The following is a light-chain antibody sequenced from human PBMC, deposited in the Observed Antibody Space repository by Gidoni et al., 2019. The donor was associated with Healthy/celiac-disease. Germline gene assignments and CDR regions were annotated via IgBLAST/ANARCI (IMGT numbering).Light chain of an antibody. J-gene: IGKJ5*01. V-gene: IGKV3-11*01. CDR2: DAS. CDR3: QQRSNWPPSIT. CDR1: QSVSSY. Sequence: EIVLTQSPATLSSSPGERATLSCRASQSVSSYLAWYQQKPGQAPRRLIYDASNRATGIPARFSGSGSGTDFTLTISSLEPEDFAVYYCQQRSNWPPSITFGQGTRLEIK.